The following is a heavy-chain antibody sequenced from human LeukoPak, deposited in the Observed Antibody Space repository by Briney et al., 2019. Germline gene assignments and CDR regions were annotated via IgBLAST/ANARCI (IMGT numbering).Heavy chain of an antibody. CDR3: ARHRTYYYDSSEDYFDY. V-gene: IGHV4-59*08. J-gene: IGHJ4*02. D-gene: IGHD3-22*01. Sequence: SETLSLTCAVYGGSFSGYYWSWIRQPPGKGLGWIGYIYYSGSTNYNPSLKSRVTISVDTSKNQFSLKLSSVTAADTAVYYCARHRTYYYDSSEDYFDYWGQGTLVTVSS. CDR1: GGSFSGYY. CDR2: IYYSGST.